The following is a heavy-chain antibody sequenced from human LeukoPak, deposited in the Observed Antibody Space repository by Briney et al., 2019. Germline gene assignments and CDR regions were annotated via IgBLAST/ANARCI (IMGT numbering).Heavy chain of an antibody. CDR2: IYHSGST. J-gene: IGHJ4*02. CDR1: GGSIRSTNYY. CDR3: TRANYYDSTGYLPVVYPSDY. V-gene: IGHV4-31*03. Sequence: SETLSLTCTVSGGSIRSTNYYWSWIRQDPAKGLEWIGYIYHSGSTYYNPALKSRVTISLDTSKNQFSLKLRSVTAADTTVYYCTRANYYDSTGYLPVVYPSDYWGQGTLVTVSS. D-gene: IGHD3-22*01.